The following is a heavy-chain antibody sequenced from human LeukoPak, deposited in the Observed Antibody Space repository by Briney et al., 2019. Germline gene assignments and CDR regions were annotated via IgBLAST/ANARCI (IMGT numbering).Heavy chain of an antibody. V-gene: IGHV4-39*01. J-gene: IGHJ4*02. CDR1: GVPLRSHTYF. CDR3: ARWGSYGFDY. D-gene: IGHD5-18*01. Sequence: SETLSLSFTLSGVPLRSHTYFSSWIRPPPAPGLEWIGSIYYSGSTYYNPSLKSRVTISVDTSKNQFSLKLSSVTAADTAVYYCARWGSYGFDYWGQGTLVTVSS. CDR2: IYYSGST.